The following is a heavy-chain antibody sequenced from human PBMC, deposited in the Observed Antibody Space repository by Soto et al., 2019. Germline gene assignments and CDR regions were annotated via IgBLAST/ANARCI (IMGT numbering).Heavy chain of an antibody. CDR3: ANLPDGCSSTSCLGAPFDF. V-gene: IGHV3-30*02. J-gene: IGHJ4*02. D-gene: IGHD2-2*01. CDR1: GFNFNTYW. CDR2: IWYDGSKK. Sequence: QPGGSLRLSCAASGFNFNTYWMYWVRQAPGKGLEWVAIIWYDGSKKQYADSVKGRFTISRDNPKNTLYLQMNSLRPEDTAVYYCANLPDGCSSTSCLGAPFDFWGQGALVTVSS.